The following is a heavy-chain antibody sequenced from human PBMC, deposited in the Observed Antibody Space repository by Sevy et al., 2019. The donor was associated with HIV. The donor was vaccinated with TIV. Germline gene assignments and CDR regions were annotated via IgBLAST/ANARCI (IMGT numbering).Heavy chain of an antibody. Sequence: GGYLRLSCAASGFTFSSYAMSWVRQAPGKGLEWVSAISGSGGSTYYADSVKGRFTISRDNSKNTLYLQMNSLRAEDTAVYYCATRYGDYFPYFDYWGQGTLVTVSS. CDR2: ISGSGGST. CDR3: ATRYGDYFPYFDY. D-gene: IGHD4-17*01. V-gene: IGHV3-23*01. CDR1: GFTFSSYA. J-gene: IGHJ4*02.